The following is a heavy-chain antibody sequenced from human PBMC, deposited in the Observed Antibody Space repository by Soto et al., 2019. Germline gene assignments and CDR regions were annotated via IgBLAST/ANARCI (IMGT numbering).Heavy chain of an antibody. CDR3: RSYYYDSSGSFFDY. CDR2: IRSKTNSYAT. V-gene: IGHV3-73*01. CDR1: GFTFSGFA. Sequence: GGSLRLSCVASGFTFSGFAMHWVRQASGKGLEWVGHIRSKTNSYATEYAASVKGRFAISRDDSKDAAYLQMSSLKTEDTAVYYCRSYYYDSSGSFFDYWGQGTPVTVPS. J-gene: IGHJ4*02. D-gene: IGHD3-22*01.